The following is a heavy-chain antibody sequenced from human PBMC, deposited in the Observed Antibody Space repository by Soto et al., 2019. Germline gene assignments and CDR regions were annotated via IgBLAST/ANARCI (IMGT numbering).Heavy chain of an antibody. V-gene: IGHV2-70*01. D-gene: IGHD3-10*01. J-gene: IGHJ6*02. CDR3: ARGSGNYYGMDV. CDR1: GFSPSTSGMC. Sequence: GSGPALGNPTQTLTLDCTFSGFSPSTSGMCVSWIRQPPGKALEWLALIDWDDDKYYSTSLKTRLTISKDTSKNQVVLTMTNMDPVDTATYYCARGSGNYYGMDVWGQGTTVTVSS. CDR2: IDWDDDK.